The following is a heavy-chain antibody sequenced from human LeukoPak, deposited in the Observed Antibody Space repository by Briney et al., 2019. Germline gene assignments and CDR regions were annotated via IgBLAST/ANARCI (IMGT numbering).Heavy chain of an antibody. V-gene: IGHV4-34*01. J-gene: IGHJ4*02. CDR2: INHSGST. D-gene: IGHD6-13*01. CDR1: GGSFSGYY. CDR3: ARAPQNIAAAGTGDY. Sequence: SETLSLTCAVYGGSFSGYYWSWIRQPPGKGLEWIGEINHSGSTNYNPSLKSRFTISVDTSKNQFSLKLSSVTAADTAVYYCARAPQNIAAAGTGDYWGQGTLVTVSS.